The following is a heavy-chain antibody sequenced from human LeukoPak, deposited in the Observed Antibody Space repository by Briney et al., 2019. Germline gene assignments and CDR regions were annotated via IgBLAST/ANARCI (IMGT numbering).Heavy chain of an antibody. D-gene: IGHD2-15*01. V-gene: IGHV4-59*01. Sequence: PSEILSLTCTVSGGSISSYYWSWIRQPPGKGLEWIGYIYYSGSTNYNPSLKSRVTISVDTSKNQFSLKLSSVTAADTAVYYCARVLGGYFDYWGQGTLVTVSS. J-gene: IGHJ4*02. CDR1: GGSISSYY. CDR3: ARVLGGYFDY. CDR2: IYYSGST.